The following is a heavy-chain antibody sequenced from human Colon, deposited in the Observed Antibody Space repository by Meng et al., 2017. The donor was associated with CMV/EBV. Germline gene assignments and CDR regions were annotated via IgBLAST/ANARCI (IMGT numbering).Heavy chain of an antibody. V-gene: IGHV3-7*03. Sequence: GESLKISCAASGFSFSDYWVTWVRQRPGKGLELVANMSPAENEYSYGDSVEGRFTMSRDNAKDSLYLDLRSLRSDDTAVYYCVRSLDDASGQFRDYWGQGTLVTVSS. D-gene: IGHD3-3*01. J-gene: IGHJ4*02. CDR1: GFSFSDYW. CDR3: VRSLDDASGQFRDY. CDR2: MSPAENEY.